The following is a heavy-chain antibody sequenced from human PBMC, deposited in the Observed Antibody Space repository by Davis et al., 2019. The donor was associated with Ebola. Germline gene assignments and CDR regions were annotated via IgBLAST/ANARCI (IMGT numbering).Heavy chain of an antibody. CDR3: ARVTPGYTATAGYYYYGMDV. Sequence: AASVKVSCKASGYTFTNYGITWVRQAPGQGLEWMGWINPHNGNTNYAQNVQGRVIMTSDTATTTAYMEVGSLRSDDTAVYYCARVTPGYTATAGYYYYGMDVWGQGTTVTVSS. V-gene: IGHV1-18*04. D-gene: IGHD5-18*01. J-gene: IGHJ6*02. CDR1: GYTFTNYG. CDR2: INPHNGNT.